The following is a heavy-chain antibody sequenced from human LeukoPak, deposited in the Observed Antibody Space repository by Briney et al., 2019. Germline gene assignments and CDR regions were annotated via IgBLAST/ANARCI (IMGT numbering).Heavy chain of an antibody. V-gene: IGHV4-39*07. J-gene: IGHJ3*02. D-gene: IGHD3-3*01. CDR2: IYYSGST. Sequence: SETLSLTCTVSGGSISSSSYYWGWIRQPPGKGLEWIGSIYYSGSTYYNPSLKSRVTISVDTSKNQFSLKLISVTAADTAVYYCVRESSIRITIFGVVTSRDAFDIWGQGTMVTVSS. CDR1: GGSISSSSYY. CDR3: VRESSIRITIFGVVTSRDAFDI.